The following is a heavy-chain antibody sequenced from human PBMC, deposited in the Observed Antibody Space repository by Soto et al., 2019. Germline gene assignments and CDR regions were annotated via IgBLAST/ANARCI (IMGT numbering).Heavy chain of an antibody. CDR2: IYASGSA. V-gene: IGHV4-31*11. Sequence: QVQLQESGPGLVKPSQTLSLTCAVSGDSLSNTECYWSWVRQRPGKGLEWIGYIYASGSAYYTPSLTSRVTTSLDTSKHQFSLRLNSVGAAETAMFYGARVSVSSSSFDFWGQGILVTVSS. D-gene: IGHD6-13*01. CDR1: GDSLSNTECY. J-gene: IGHJ4*02. CDR3: ARVSVSSSSFDF.